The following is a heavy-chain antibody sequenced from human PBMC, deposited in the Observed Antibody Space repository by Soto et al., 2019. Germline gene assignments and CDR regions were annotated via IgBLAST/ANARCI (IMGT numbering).Heavy chain of an antibody. Sequence: RVSPRLSFAASEFTFSSYSMSWVRQAPGKGLEWVSAISGSGGSTYYADSVKGRFTISRDNSKNTFYLQMNSLRVEDTAAYYCAKGQGVADTYNWFDPWGQGTLVTVSS. D-gene: IGHD6-19*01. V-gene: IGHV3-23*01. CDR2: ISGSGGST. CDR1: EFTFSSYS. J-gene: IGHJ5*02. CDR3: AKGQGVADTYNWFDP.